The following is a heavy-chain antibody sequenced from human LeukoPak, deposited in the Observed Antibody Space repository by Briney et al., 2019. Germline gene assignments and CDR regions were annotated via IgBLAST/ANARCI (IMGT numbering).Heavy chain of an antibody. V-gene: IGHV1-24*01. Sequence: GASVKVSCKVSGYTLTELSMHWVRQAPGKGLELMGGFDPEDGETIYAQKFQGRVTMTEDTSTDTAYMELSSLRSEDTAVYYCISWAAAGTGYWGQGTLVTVSS. D-gene: IGHD6-13*01. CDR3: ISWAAAGTGY. CDR1: GYTLTELS. CDR2: FDPEDGET. J-gene: IGHJ4*02.